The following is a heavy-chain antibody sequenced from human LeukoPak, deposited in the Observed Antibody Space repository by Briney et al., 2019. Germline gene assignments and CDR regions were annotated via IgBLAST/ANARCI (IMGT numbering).Heavy chain of an antibody. CDR1: GFTFSSYE. V-gene: IGHV3-48*03. CDR3: AVATIQDYFDY. Sequence: GGSLRLSCAASGFTFSSYEMNWVRQAPGKGLEWVSYISSSGSTIYYADSVKGRFTITRDNAKNTLYLQLNSLRADDTAVYYCAVATIQDYFDYWGQGTLVTVSS. CDR2: ISSSGSTI. D-gene: IGHD5-24*01. J-gene: IGHJ4*02.